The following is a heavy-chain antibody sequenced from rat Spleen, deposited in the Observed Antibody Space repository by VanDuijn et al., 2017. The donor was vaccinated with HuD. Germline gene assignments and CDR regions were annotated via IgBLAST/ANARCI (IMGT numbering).Heavy chain of an antibody. V-gene: IGHV2-1*01. CDR2: IWSGGTT. CDR3: ARRNSGYFDY. Sequence: QVQLKESGPGLVQPSQTLSLTCTVSGFSLTSNSVSWVRQSPEEGLEWIGGIWSGGTTDYKSTLKSRLSISRDTSKSQVFLKMNSLQTEDTAVYFCARRNSGYFDYWGQGVIVTVSS. J-gene: IGHJ2*01. CDR1: GFSLTSNS. D-gene: IGHD4-3*01.